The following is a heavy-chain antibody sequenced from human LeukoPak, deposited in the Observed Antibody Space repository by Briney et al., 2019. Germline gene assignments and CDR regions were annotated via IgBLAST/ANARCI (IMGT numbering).Heavy chain of an antibody. CDR2: ISGSGDNA. J-gene: IGHJ4*02. CDR3: AKGSYYDSSGSFYFDY. D-gene: IGHD3-22*01. Sequence: GGSLRLSCAASGFTFSSYAMSWVRQAPGKGLEWVSGISGSGDNAYYADSVKGWFTISRDNSKNTLYVQVNSLGTEDTAAYYCAKGSYYDSSGSFYFDYWGQGTLVTVSS. CDR1: GFTFSSYA. V-gene: IGHV3-23*01.